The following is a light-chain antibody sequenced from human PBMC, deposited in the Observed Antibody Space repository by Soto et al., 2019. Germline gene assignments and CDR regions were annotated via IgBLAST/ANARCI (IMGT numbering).Light chain of an antibody. CDR2: EVS. CDR3: RSYTSSSTRV. CDR1: SSDVGGYNY. J-gene: IGLJ3*02. Sequence: QSALTQPACVSGSPGQSITISCTGTSSDVGGYNYVSWYQQHPGKAPKLMIYEVSNRPSGVSNRFSGSKSGNTASLTISGLQAEYEADYYCRSYTSSSTRVFGGGTKLTVL. V-gene: IGLV2-14*01.